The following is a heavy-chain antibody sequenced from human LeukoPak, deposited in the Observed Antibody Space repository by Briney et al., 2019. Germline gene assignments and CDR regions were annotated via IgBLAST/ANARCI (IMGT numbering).Heavy chain of an antibody. J-gene: IGHJ4*02. Sequence: SETLSLTCTVSSGSISSSSYYWGWIRQPPGKGLEWIGSIYYSGSTYYNPSLKSRVTISVDTSKNQFSLKLSSVTAADTAVYYCARVDTAMVNDYFDYWGQGTLVTVSS. CDR1: SGSISSSSYY. D-gene: IGHD5-18*01. CDR3: ARVDTAMVNDYFDY. CDR2: IYYSGST. V-gene: IGHV4-39*01.